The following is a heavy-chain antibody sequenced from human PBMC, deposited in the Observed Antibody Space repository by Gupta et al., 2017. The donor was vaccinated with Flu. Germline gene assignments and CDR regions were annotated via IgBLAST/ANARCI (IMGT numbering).Heavy chain of an antibody. CDR2: ISWNSGSI. CDR1: GFTFDAYA. CDR3: AKSQTPLYGMDV. J-gene: IGHJ6*02. V-gene: IGHV3-9*01. Sequence: EVQLVEPGGALVQPGRSLRLSCSASGFTFDAYAMNWVRQAPGKGLEWVSGISWNSGSIGYADSVKGRFTISRDNAKNSLYLQMNSLRAEDTALYYWAKSQTPLYGMDVWGQGTTVTVSS.